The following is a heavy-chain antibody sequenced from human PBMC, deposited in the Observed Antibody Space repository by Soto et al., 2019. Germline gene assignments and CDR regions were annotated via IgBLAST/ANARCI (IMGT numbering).Heavy chain of an antibody. CDR1: GFTFSSYG. V-gene: IGHV3-30*18. D-gene: IGHD3-22*01. Sequence: GGSLRLSCAASGFTFSSYGMHWVRQAPGKGLEWVAVISYDGSNKNYADSEKGGFTISRDNSKNTLYLHMNSLRADEAAEYYCAKVNGNYYDSSGYGFEDYLDYWGQGTLVTVSS. J-gene: IGHJ4*02. CDR3: AKVNGNYYDSSGYGFEDYLDY. CDR2: ISYDGSNK.